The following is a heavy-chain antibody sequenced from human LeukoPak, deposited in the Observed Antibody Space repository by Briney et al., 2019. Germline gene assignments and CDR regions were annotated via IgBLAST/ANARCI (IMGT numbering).Heavy chain of an antibody. CDR2: INPNSGGT. D-gene: IGHD1-26*01. CDR3: ARVVGATSLIDY. CDR1: GYTFTGYY. Sequence: GASVTVSCKASGYTFTGYYMHWVRQAPGQGLEWMGWINPNSGGTNYAQKFQGRVTMTRDTSISTAYMELSRLRSDDTAVYYCARVVGATSLIDYWGQGTLVTVSS. J-gene: IGHJ4*02. V-gene: IGHV1-2*02.